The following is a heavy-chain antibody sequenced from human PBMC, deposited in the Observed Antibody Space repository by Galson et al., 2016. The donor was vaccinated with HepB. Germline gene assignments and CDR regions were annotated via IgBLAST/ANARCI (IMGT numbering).Heavy chain of an antibody. CDR2: IHADNGDT. V-gene: IGHV1-3*01. Sequence: SVKVSCKASGFTFSNYAIHWIRQAPGQRLEWMGWIHADNGDTKYSHYFQARVTISSDTSASTVYMELSSLRSEDTAVYYCARSSRAAMVAYFDFWGQGTLVTVSS. D-gene: IGHD2-2*01. CDR1: GFTFSNYA. CDR3: ARSSRAAMVAYFDF. J-gene: IGHJ4*02.